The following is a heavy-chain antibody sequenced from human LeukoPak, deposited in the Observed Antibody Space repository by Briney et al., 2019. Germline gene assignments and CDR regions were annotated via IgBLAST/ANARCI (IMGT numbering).Heavy chain of an antibody. CDR1: GFTFSSYS. CDR3: ARDRMDYYDSSGYTYYYGMDV. D-gene: IGHD3-22*01. CDR2: ISSSSSYI. J-gene: IGHJ6*02. Sequence: GGSLRLSCAASGFTFSSYSMNWVRQAPGKGLEWVSSISSSSSYIYYADSVKGRFTTSRDNAKNSLYLQMNSLRAEDTAVYYCARDRMDYYDSSGYTYYYGMDVWGQGTTVTVSS. V-gene: IGHV3-21*01.